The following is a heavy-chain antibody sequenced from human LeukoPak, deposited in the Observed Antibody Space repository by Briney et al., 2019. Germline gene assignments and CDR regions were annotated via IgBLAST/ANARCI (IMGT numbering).Heavy chain of an antibody. J-gene: IGHJ4*02. V-gene: IGHV4-34*01. CDR2: INHSGST. CDR1: GGSFSGYY. CDR3: ARKSNDFWSGYSEFDY. Sequence: SETLSLTCAVYGGSFSGYYWSWSRQPPGKGLEWIGEINHSGSTNYNPSLKSRVTISVDTSKNQFSLKLSSVTAADTAVYYCARKSNDFWSGYSEFDYWGQGTLVTVSS. D-gene: IGHD3-3*01.